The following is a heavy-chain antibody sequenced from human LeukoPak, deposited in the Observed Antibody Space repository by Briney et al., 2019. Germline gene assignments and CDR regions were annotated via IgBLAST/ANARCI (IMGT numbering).Heavy chain of an antibody. CDR1: GVSLSSGDYY. CDR2: IYYSGST. V-gene: IGHV4-30-4*08. J-gene: IGHJ4*02. CDR3: ARGWGWLRPFDY. D-gene: IGHD5-12*01. Sequence: TLSLTCTVSGVSLSSGDYYWSWIRQPPGKGLEWIGYIYYSGSTFYNPSLERRVPISVDTSKNQFSLKLSSVTAADTAVYYCARGWGWLRPFDYWGQGTLVTVSS.